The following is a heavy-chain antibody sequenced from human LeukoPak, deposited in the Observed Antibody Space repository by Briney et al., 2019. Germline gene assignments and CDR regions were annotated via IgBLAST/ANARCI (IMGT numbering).Heavy chain of an antibody. Sequence: PGGSLRLSCAASGFTFSSYWMSWVRQAPGKGLEWVANIKQDGSEKYYVDSVKGRFTISRDNAKNSLYLQMNSLRAEDTAVYYCARSSILYSSSHPTIPVPKFDYWGQGTLVTVSS. D-gene: IGHD2-8*01. CDR1: GFTFSSYW. CDR2: IKQDGSEK. CDR3: ARSSILYSSSHPTIPVPKFDY. V-gene: IGHV3-7*01. J-gene: IGHJ4*02.